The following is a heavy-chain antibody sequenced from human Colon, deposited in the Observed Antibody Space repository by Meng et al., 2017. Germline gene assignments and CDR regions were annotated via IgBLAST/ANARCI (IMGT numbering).Heavy chain of an antibody. CDR2: IYCDDDT. CDR1: GFSLTTSGVS. Sequence: QITLQDTARSLVKPRQTVPLTCTFSGFSLTTSGVSVAWIRQPPGEALEWLALIYCDDDTRYSPSLKNRLAITKDTSKNQVVLTMTNMDPMDTGTYYCAHSPQGYFDYWGPGTLVTVSS. J-gene: IGHJ4*02. CDR3: AHSPQGYFDY. V-gene: IGHV2-5*02.